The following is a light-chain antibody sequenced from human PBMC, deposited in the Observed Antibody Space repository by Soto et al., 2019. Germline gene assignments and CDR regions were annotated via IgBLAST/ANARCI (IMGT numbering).Light chain of an antibody. Sequence: QSVLTQPPSVSGAPGQRVTISCTGSSSNIGAGYDVHWYQQLPGTAPKLLIYGNSNRPSGVPDRLSGSKSGNTASLTVSGLQAEDEADYYCSSYAGSSNVFGTGTKVTVL. J-gene: IGLJ1*01. CDR3: SSYAGSSNV. CDR1: SSNIGAGYD. CDR2: GNS. V-gene: IGLV1-40*01.